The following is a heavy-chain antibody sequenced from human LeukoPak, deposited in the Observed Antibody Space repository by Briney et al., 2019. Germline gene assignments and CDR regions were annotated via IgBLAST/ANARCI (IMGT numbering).Heavy chain of an antibody. CDR1: GFAVTNTF. CDR2: IHSGGTT. V-gene: IGHV3-53*01. CDR3: GREIPGGAVTLDY. J-gene: IGHJ4*02. D-gene: IGHD1-26*01. Sequence: GGSLRLSCAASGFAVTNTFMTWVRQAPGKGLEWVSVIHSGGTTDYAGSVKGRFTISRDNAKNSLYLQMDSLRAEDTAVYYCGREIPGGAVTLDYWGQGTLVTVSS.